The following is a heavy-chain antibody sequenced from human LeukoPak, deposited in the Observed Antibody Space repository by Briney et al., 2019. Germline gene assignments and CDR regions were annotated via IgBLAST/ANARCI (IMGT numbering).Heavy chain of an antibody. CDR2: IYTSGST. CDR1: GGPISSGSYY. J-gene: IGHJ4*02. Sequence: SETLSLTCTVSGGPISSGSYYWSWIRQPAGKGLEWIGRIYTSGSTNYNPSLKSRVTISVDTSKNQFSLKLSSVTAADTAVYYCARNSVVGDTAMVSFDYWGQGTLVTVSS. D-gene: IGHD5-18*01. V-gene: IGHV4-61*02. CDR3: ARNSVVGDTAMVSFDY.